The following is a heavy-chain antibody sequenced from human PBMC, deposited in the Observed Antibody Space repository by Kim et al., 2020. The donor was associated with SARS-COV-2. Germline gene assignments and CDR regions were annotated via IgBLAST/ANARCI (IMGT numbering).Heavy chain of an antibody. V-gene: IGHV3-7*03. J-gene: IGHJ6*02. CDR3: ARARGMDV. Sequence: GREKHCADYVKGRCTITRDNAKISLYLQMNSLSAEDTAEYYCARARGMDVWGQGTTVTVSS. CDR2: GREK.